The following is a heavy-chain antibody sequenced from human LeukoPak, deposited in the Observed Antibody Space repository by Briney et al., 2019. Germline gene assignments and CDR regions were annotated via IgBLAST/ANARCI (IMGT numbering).Heavy chain of an antibody. J-gene: IGHJ3*02. Sequence: PGGSLRLSCAASGFTFADYAMHWVRQAPGKGLESVSGITWNSGTIAYADSVKGRFTISRDNAKNSLYLQMNSLRAEDTALYYCTKDRGGSYYDAFDMWGQGTRVTVSS. V-gene: IGHV3-9*01. CDR3: TKDRGGSYYDAFDM. CDR1: GFTFADYA. CDR2: ITWNSGTI. D-gene: IGHD1-26*01.